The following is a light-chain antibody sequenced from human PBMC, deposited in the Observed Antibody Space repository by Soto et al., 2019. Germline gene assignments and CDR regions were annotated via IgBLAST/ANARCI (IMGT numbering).Light chain of an antibody. Sequence: EIVLTQSPGTLSLSAGERATLSCRASQSVSSSYLAWYQQTPGQAPTVLIYGASSRATGIPDRFSGSGSGTDFTLTISRLEPEDFAVYYCQQYDTSPTFGQGTKVEIK. V-gene: IGKV3-20*01. J-gene: IGKJ1*01. CDR1: QSVSSSY. CDR2: GAS. CDR3: QQYDTSPT.